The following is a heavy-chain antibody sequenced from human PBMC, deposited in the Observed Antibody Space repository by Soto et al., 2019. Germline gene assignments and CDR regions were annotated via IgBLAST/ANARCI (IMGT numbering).Heavy chain of an antibody. CDR2: IYYSGST. D-gene: IGHD3-10*02. Sequence: QVQLQESGPGLVKPSQTLSLTCTVSGGSISSGGYYWSWIRQHPGKGLEWIGYIYYSGSTYYNPSLKSRVTISVETSKNQFSLKLSSVTAADTAVYYCARDVRGVIQSIYYGMDVWGQGTTVTVSS. V-gene: IGHV4-31*03. CDR3: ARDVRGVIQSIYYGMDV. CDR1: GGSISSGGYY. J-gene: IGHJ6*02.